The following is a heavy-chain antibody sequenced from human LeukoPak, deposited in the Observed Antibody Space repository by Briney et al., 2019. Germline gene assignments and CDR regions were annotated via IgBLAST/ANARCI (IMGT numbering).Heavy chain of an antibody. CDR3: ARVLYGGKYYYYYYGMDI. V-gene: IGHV1-2*06. Sequence: ASVTVSCKASGYTFTGYYTHWVRQAPGQGLEWMGRINPNSGGTNYAQKFQGRVTMTRDTSISTAYMELSRLRSDDTAVYYCARVLYGGKYYYYYYGMDIWGQGTTVTVSS. CDR1: GYTFTGYY. J-gene: IGHJ6*02. CDR2: INPNSGGT. D-gene: IGHD4-23*01.